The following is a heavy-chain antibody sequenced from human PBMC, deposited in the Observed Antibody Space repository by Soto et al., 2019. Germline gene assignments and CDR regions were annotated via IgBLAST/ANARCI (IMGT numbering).Heavy chain of an antibody. J-gene: IGHJ6*02. CDR3: ARDNPTIFGVVIRGPDYYYYGMDV. Sequence: SVKVSCKASGGTFSSYAISWVRQAPGQGLEWMGGIIPIFGTANYAQKFQGRVTITADESTSTAYMELSSLRSEDMAVYYCARDNPTIFGVVIRGPDYYYYGMDVWGQGTTVTVSS. CDR1: GGTFSSYA. D-gene: IGHD3-3*01. V-gene: IGHV1-69*13. CDR2: IIPIFGTA.